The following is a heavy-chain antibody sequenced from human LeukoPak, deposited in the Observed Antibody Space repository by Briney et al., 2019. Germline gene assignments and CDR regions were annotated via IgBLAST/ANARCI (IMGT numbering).Heavy chain of an antibody. CDR3: ARDTDYDSSGPDAFDI. V-gene: IGHV3-48*01. D-gene: IGHD3-22*01. CDR2: ISSSSSTI. CDR1: GFTFSTYS. J-gene: IGHJ3*02. Sequence: PGGSLRLSCAASGFTFSTYSMNWVRQAPGKGLEWVSYISSSSSTIYYADSVKGRFTISRDNSKNTLYLQMNSLRAGDTAVYYCARDTDYDSSGPDAFDIWGQGTMVTVSS.